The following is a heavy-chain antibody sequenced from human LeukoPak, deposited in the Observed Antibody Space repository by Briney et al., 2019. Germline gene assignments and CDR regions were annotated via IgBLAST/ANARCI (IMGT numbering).Heavy chain of an antibody. Sequence: SETLSLTCTVSGGSISSSSYYWGWIRQPPGKGLEWIGSIYYSGSTYYNPSPKSRVTISVDTSKNQFSLKLSSVTAADTAVYYCARAYYDFWSGDNWGQGTLVTVSS. J-gene: IGHJ4*02. CDR3: ARAYYDFWSGDN. CDR1: GGSISSSSYY. CDR2: IYYSGST. D-gene: IGHD3-3*01. V-gene: IGHV4-39*01.